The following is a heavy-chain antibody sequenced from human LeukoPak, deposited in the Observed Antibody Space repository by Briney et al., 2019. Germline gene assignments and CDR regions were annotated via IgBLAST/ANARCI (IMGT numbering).Heavy chain of an antibody. V-gene: IGHV4-39*01. CDR3: TRHDSSGWYYTTQLGAFDI. CDR1: GGSISNSSYY. Sequence: SETLSLTCTVSGGSISNSSYYWGWIRQPPGKGLEWIGSIYYSGSTYYNPSLKSRVTISVDTSKNQFSLKLSSVTAADTAVYYCTRHDSSGWYYTTQLGAFDIWGQGTMVTVSS. D-gene: IGHD6-19*01. J-gene: IGHJ3*02. CDR2: IYYSGST.